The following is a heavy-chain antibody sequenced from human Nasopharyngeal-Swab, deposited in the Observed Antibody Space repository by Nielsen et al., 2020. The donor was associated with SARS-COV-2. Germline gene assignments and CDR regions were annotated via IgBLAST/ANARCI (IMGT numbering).Heavy chain of an antibody. CDR3: AKDTYYDSSGYFLFGYAFDI. Sequence: GESLKISCAASGFTFSSYAMSWVRQAPGKGLEWVSAISGSGDSTYYADSVKGRFTISRDNPKNTLYLQMNSLRAEDTAVYYCAKDTYYDSSGYFLFGYAFDIWGQGTMVTVSS. J-gene: IGHJ3*02. CDR2: ISGSGDST. CDR1: GFTFSSYA. V-gene: IGHV3-23*01. D-gene: IGHD3-22*01.